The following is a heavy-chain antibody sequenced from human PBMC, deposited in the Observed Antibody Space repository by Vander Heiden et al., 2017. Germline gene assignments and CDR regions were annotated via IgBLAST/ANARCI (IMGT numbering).Heavy chain of an antibody. Sequence: QVQLVESGGGLVKPGGSLRLSCAASGFTFRDYYMSWFRQAPGKGLAWVSYISSSGSTIYYADSVKGRFTISRDNAKNSLYLQMNSLRAEDTAVYYCARDRDGYKRSRSFDYWGQGTLVTVSS. V-gene: IGHV3-11*01. CDR2: ISSSGSTI. CDR3: ARDRDGYKRSRSFDY. J-gene: IGHJ4*02. D-gene: IGHD5-12*01. CDR1: GFTFRDYY.